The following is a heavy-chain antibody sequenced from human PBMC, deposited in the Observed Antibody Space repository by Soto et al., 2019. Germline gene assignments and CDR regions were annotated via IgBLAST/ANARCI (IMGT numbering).Heavy chain of an antibody. D-gene: IGHD6-19*01. Sequence: ASVKVSCKASGYTFTSYAMHWVRQAPGQRLEWMGWINAGNGNTKYSQKFQGRVTITRDTSASTAYMELSSLRSEDTAEYYCARPLAVAGPSTAEYFQHWGQGTLVTVSS. J-gene: IGHJ1*01. CDR3: ARPLAVAGPSTAEYFQH. V-gene: IGHV1-3*01. CDR2: INAGNGNT. CDR1: GYTFTSYA.